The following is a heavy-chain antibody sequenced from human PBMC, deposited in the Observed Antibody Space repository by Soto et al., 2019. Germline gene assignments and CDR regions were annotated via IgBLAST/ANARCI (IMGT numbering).Heavy chain of an antibody. D-gene: IGHD1-26*01. CDR3: XTNSYSSIVTPRFDY. J-gene: IGHJ4*01. V-gene: IGHV3-15*07. CDR1: AFRCTQGS. CDR2: IKSKTDGGTP. Sequence: LGGCVRRSCGVSAFRCTQGSDNWVSQAPGWGLEWVGRIKSKTDGGTPDFAAPVKGRFAISRDDSKNVVYLQMNSLKVEDTGIYYCXTNSYSSIVTPRFDYWGQGTLVTVSA.